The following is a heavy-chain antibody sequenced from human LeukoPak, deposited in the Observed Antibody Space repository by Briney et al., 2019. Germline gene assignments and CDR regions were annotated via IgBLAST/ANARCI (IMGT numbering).Heavy chain of an antibody. D-gene: IGHD3-10*01. CDR1: GFTFSSYG. V-gene: IGHV3-33*06. CDR3: AKGAYRVRGVLRLMDV. CDR2: IWYDGSNK. Sequence: TGGSLRLSCAASGFTFSSYGMHWVRQAPGKGLEWVAVIWYDGSNKYYADSVKGRFTISRDNSKNTLYLQMNSLRAEDTAVYYCAKGAYRVRGVLRLMDVWGQGTTVTVSS. J-gene: IGHJ6*02.